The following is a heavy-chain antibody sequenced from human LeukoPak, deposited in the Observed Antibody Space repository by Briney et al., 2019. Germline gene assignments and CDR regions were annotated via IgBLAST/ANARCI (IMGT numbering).Heavy chain of an antibody. CDR3: AREDPGHYGSGSRFDY. CDR2: IYYSGST. Sequence: PSETLSLTCTVSGGSISSYYWSWIRQPPGKGLEWIGYIYYSGSTNYNPSLKSRVTISVDTSKNQFSLKLSSVTAADTAVYYCAREDPGHYGSGSRFDYWGQGTLVTVSS. V-gene: IGHV4-59*01. J-gene: IGHJ4*02. CDR1: GGSISSYY. D-gene: IGHD3-10*01.